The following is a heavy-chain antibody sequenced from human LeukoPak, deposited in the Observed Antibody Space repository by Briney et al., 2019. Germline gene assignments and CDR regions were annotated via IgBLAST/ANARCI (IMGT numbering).Heavy chain of an antibody. Sequence: GGSLRLSCAASGFTFSSYGMHWVRQAPGKGLEWVAFIRYDGSNKYYADSVKGRFTISRDNSKNTLYLQMNSLRAEDTAVYYCAKGGVRQLERGSFDYWGQGTLVTVSS. V-gene: IGHV3-30*02. CDR1: GFTFSSYG. CDR2: IRYDGSNK. J-gene: IGHJ4*02. D-gene: IGHD3-10*01. CDR3: AKGGVRQLERGSFDY.